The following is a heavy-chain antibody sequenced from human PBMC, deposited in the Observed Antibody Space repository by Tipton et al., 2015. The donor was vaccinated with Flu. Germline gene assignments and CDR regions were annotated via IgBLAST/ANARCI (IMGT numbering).Heavy chain of an antibody. CDR3: ARLSSNWYHQLDN. J-gene: IGHJ4*02. CDR2: IFYSGSFSGGST. Sequence: TLSLTCTVSGGSISSTYYWGWIRQPPGKGLEWIGSIFYSGSFSGGSTYYNPSLKSRVTISVDTSKNQFSLKLSSVTAADTAVYYCARLSSNWYHQLDNWGQGTLVTVSS. CDR1: GGSISSTYY. D-gene: IGHD6-13*01. V-gene: IGHV4-39*07.